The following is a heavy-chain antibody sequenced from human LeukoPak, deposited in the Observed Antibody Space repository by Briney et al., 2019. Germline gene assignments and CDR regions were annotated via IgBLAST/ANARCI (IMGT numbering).Heavy chain of an antibody. CDR3: ARAPDGIRFMNWFDP. D-gene: IGHD3-3*01. CDR1: GFTFSSYS. J-gene: IGHJ5*02. Sequence: GGSLRLSCAASGFTFSSYSMNWVRQAPGKGLEWVSYISSSSSTIYYADSVKGRFTISRDNAKNSLYLQMNSLGAEDTAVYYCARAPDGIRFMNWFDPWGQGTLVTVSS. CDR2: ISSSSSTI. V-gene: IGHV3-48*01.